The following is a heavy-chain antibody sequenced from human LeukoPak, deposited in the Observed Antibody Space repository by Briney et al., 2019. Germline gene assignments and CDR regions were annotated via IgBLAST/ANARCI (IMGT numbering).Heavy chain of an antibody. CDR1: GFTFSSYW. CDR3: TRTSDILTGYTPREAYYYYYHMDV. D-gene: IGHD3-9*01. J-gene: IGHJ6*03. Sequence: GGSLRLSCAASGFTFSSYWMHWVRQAPGKGLVWVSRINSDGSSTSYADSVKGRFTISRDNSKNTLYLQMNSLRAEDTAVYYCTRTSDILTGYTPREAYYYYYHMDVWGKGTTVTISS. CDR2: INSDGSST. V-gene: IGHV3-74*01.